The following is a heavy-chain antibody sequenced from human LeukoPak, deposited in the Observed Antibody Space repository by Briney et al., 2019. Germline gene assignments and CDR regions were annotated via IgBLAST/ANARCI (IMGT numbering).Heavy chain of an antibody. Sequence: GGSLRLSCAASGFTFSSYSMNWVRQAPGKGLEWVSSISKSSSYIYYADSVKGRFTISRDNAKNSLYLQMNSLRAEDTAVYYCARDWYYDSSGYYIFGEDAFDIWGQGTMVTASS. CDR2: ISKSSSYI. D-gene: IGHD3-22*01. J-gene: IGHJ3*02. V-gene: IGHV3-21*01. CDR3: ARDWYYDSSGYYIFGEDAFDI. CDR1: GFTFSSYS.